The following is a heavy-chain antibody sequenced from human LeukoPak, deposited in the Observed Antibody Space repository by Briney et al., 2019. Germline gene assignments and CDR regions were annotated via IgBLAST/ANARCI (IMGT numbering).Heavy chain of an antibody. V-gene: IGHV1-69*05. CDR2: IIPIFGTA. CDR1: GGTFSSYA. J-gene: IGHJ5*02. D-gene: IGHD6-13*01. CDR3: ARDQSLAAQRGWFDP. Sequence: ASVKVSCKASGGTFSSYAISWVRQAPGQGLEWMGGIIPIFGTANYAQKFQGRVTITTDESTSTAYMELSSLRSEDTAVYYCARDQSLAAQRGWFDPWGQGTLVTVSS.